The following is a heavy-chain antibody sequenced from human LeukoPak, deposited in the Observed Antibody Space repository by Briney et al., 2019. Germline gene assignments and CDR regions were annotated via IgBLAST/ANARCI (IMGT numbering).Heavy chain of an antibody. Sequence: SETLSLTCTVSGGSIRSYYWSWIRQPPGKGLEWIGYIYYSGSTNYNPSLKSRVTISVDTSKNQFSLKLSPVTAADTAVYYCARGQERGSRSDREEFDYWGQGTLVTVSS. CDR2: IYYSGST. J-gene: IGHJ4*02. CDR3: ARGQERGSRSDREEFDY. V-gene: IGHV4-59*12. D-gene: IGHD1-26*01. CDR1: GGSIRSYY.